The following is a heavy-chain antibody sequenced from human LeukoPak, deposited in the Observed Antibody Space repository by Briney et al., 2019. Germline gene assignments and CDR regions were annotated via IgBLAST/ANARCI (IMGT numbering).Heavy chain of an antibody. J-gene: IGHJ6*03. CDR1: GFTFSSYS. V-gene: IGHV3-21*01. Sequence: GGSLRLSCAASGFTFSSYSMNWVRQAPGKGLEWVLSISSSSSYIYYADSVKGRFTISRDNAKNSLYLQMNSLRAEDTAVYYCARDRVMTTVIPGDYYYYMDVWGKGTTVTVSS. D-gene: IGHD4-11*01. CDR2: ISSSSSYI. CDR3: ARDRVMTTVIPGDYYYYMDV.